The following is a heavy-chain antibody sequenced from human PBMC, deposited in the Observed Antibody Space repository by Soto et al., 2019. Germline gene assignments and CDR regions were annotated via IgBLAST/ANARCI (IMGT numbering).Heavy chain of an antibody. V-gene: IGHV1-8*01. D-gene: IGHD6-13*01. CDR1: GSTFTSYD. J-gene: IGHJ4*02. CDR2: MNPNSGNT. CDR3: ARGLAAAEGFDY. Sequence: ASVKVSCKASGSTFTSYDINWVRQATGQGLEWMGWMNPNSGNTGYAQKFQGRVTMTRNTSISTAYMELSSLRSEDTAVYYCARGLAAAEGFDYWGQGTLVTVSS.